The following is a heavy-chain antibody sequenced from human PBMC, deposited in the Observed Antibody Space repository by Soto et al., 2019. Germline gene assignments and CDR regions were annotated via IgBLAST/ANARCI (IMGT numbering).Heavy chain of an antibody. Sequence: GWSLRLSCAASGFTFSSYWMHWVRQAPGKGLVWVSRINSDGSSTSYADSVKGRFTISRDNAKNTLYLQMNSLRAEDTAVYYCASTVNDYYDSSGYYYWGQGTLVTVSS. J-gene: IGHJ4*02. CDR1: GFTFSSYW. CDR2: INSDGSST. CDR3: ASTVNDYYDSSGYYY. V-gene: IGHV3-74*01. D-gene: IGHD3-22*01.